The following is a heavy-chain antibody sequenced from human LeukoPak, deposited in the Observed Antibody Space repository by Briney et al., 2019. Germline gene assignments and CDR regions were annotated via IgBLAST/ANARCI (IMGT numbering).Heavy chain of an antibody. CDR3: AKVRWDNSGWYYLDY. Sequence: TGGSGRLSCAAYGFTFSDYNMHWFRQAPGKGLEWVTVISYDGSNKYYADSVKGRFTISRDNSKNTLHLQMNSLRAEDTAVYYCAKVRWDNSGWYYLDYWGQGTLVTVSS. V-gene: IGHV3-30*18. J-gene: IGHJ4*02. CDR1: GFTFSDYN. CDR2: ISYDGSNK. D-gene: IGHD6-19*01.